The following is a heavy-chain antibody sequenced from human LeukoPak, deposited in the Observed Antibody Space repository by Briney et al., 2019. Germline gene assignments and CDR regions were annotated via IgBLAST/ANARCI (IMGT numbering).Heavy chain of an antibody. J-gene: IGHJ3*02. V-gene: IGHV4-31*03. CDR1: GGSISSGGYY. CDR3: ARDKEDAFDI. CDR2: IYYSGST. Sequence: SETLSLTCTVSGGSISSGGYYWSWIRQHPGKGLEWIGYIYYSGSTYYNPSLKSRVTISVDTSKNQFSLKLSSVTAADTAVYYCARDKEDAFDIWGQGTMVTVSS.